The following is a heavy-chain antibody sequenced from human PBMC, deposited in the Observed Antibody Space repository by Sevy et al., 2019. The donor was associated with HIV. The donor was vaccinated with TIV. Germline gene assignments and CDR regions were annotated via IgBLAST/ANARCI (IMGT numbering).Heavy chain of an antibody. V-gene: IGHV3-7*01. CDR1: GFTFSSYW. CDR3: VREGLGGFSYSLDC. Sequence: GESLKISCAASGFTFSSYWMSWVRQAPGKGLEWVATMKEDGSEKSYVDSVKGRFTISRDNAKNSVYLQMNSLRVDDTALYYCVREGLGGFSYSLDCWGQGTLVTVSS. D-gene: IGHD5-18*01. J-gene: IGHJ4*02. CDR2: MKEDGSEK.